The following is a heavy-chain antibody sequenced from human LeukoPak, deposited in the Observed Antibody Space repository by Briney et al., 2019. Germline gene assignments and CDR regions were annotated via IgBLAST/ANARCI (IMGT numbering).Heavy chain of an antibody. V-gene: IGHV4-59*01. Sequence: SETLSLTCTVSGGSISSYYWSWIRQPPGRGLEWIGYIYYSGSTNYNPSLKSRVTISVDTSKNQFPLKLSSVTAADTAVYYCARRRGATQYWYFDLWGRGTLVTVSS. CDR2: IYYSGST. CDR3: ARRRGATQYWYFDL. CDR1: GGSISSYY. D-gene: IGHD1-26*01. J-gene: IGHJ2*01.